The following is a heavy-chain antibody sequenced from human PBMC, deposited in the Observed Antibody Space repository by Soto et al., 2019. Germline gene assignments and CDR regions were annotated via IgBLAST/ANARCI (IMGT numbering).Heavy chain of an antibody. V-gene: IGHV3-66*01. D-gene: IGHD3-16*01. J-gene: IGHJ4*02. CDR1: GFTVSNYY. Sequence: EEQLVESGGDLVQPGGSLRLSCAASGFTVSNYYMSWVRQAPGKGLEWVSLIYSGGSTYYADSAKSRLTISRDSSKNTLFLQMMSLRAEETAMYYCAAYSHKGYWGQGTLVTVSS. CDR2: IYSGGST. CDR3: AAYSHKGY.